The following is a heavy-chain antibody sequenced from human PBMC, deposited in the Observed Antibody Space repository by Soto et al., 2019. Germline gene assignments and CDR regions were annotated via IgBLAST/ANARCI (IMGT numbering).Heavy chain of an antibody. Sequence: QITLKESGPPLVKPTQTLTLTCTFSGFSLSTSGVCVGWFRQPPGKALEWLAIICWDDGKRYSPSLKSRLTIIQDTSKKQAVLILTNMDPVDTATYFCAHRRQLGDFDSWGQGTLVTVSS. J-gene: IGHJ4*02. D-gene: IGHD7-27*01. CDR3: AHRRQLGDFDS. V-gene: IGHV2-5*02. CDR1: GFSLSTSGVC. CDR2: ICWDDGK.